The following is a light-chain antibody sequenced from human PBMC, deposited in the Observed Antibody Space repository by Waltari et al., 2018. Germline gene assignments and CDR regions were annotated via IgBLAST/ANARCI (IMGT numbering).Light chain of an antibody. CDR2: SGS. Sequence: QSALTQPASVSGSPGQSITIPCTGTSRAVGNFNLVSWSQQHPGKAPKLMISSGSKRPSGVSNRFSGSKSGNTASLTISGLQAEDEADYYCCSYAGSSTYVFGTGTKVTVL. CDR1: SRAVGNFNL. V-gene: IGLV2-23*01. J-gene: IGLJ1*01. CDR3: CSYAGSSTYV.